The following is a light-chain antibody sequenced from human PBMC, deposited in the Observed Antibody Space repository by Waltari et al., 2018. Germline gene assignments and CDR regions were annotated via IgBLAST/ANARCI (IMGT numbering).Light chain of an antibody. V-gene: IGKV2-28*01. CDR3: MQALQTRLT. Sequence: DIVMTQSPLSLPVTPGETASISCRSSQSLLHSNGYNSLVWYLQKQGQSPQLLIYLGSNRASGVPDRFSGSGSGTNFTLKISRVEAEEVGVYYCMQALQTRLTFGGGTKVEIK. J-gene: IGKJ4*01. CDR2: LGS. CDR1: QSLLHSNGYNS.